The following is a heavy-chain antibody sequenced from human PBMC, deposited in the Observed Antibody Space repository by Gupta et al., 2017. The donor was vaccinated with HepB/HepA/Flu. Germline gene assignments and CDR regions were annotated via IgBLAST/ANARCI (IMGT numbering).Heavy chain of an antibody. J-gene: IGHJ3*02. V-gene: IGHV4-39*01. CDR2: IYYSGRT. Sequence: QLQLQESGPGLVKPSETLSLTCTVSGGSISSSSYYWGWIRLPPGKGLEWIGSIYYSGRTYYNPSLKSRVTISVDTSKNQFSLKLSSVTAADTAVYYCARRAATRAFDIWGQGTRGTVS. CDR1: GGSISSSSYY. CDR3: ARRAATRAFDI. D-gene: IGHD6-13*01.